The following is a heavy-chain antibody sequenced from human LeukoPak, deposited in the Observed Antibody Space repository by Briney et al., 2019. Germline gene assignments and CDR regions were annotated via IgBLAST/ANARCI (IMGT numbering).Heavy chain of an antibody. CDR2: ISASGTIT. Sequence: PGGSLRLSCAASGFTFSSYEMNWVRQAPGKGLEWISYISASGTITHYADSVEGRFTISRDNAKNSLYLQMNSLRAEDTAVYYCARDRESGGHTYYYYYYMDVWGKGTTVTVSS. V-gene: IGHV3-48*03. D-gene: IGHD3-10*01. CDR3: ARDRESGGHTYYYYYYMDV. J-gene: IGHJ6*03. CDR1: GFTFSSYE.